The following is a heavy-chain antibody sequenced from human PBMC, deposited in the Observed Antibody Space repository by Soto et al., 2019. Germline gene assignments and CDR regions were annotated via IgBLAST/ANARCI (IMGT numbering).Heavy chain of an antibody. CDR2: ISYDGSNK. D-gene: IGHD3-22*01. CDR3: ARDNSPMRNYYDSGGHGY. V-gene: IGHV3-30-3*01. J-gene: IGHJ4*02. Sequence: GGSLRLSCAASGFTFSSYAMHWVRQAPGKGLEWVAVISYDGSNKYYADSVKGRFTISRDNSKNTLYLQMNSLRAEDTAVYYCARDNSPMRNYYDSGGHGYWGQGTLVTVSS. CDR1: GFTFSSYA.